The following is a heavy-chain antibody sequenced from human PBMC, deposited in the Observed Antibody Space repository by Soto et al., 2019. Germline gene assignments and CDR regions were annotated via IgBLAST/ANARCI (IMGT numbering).Heavy chain of an antibody. CDR3: ARREIQGPIDY. Sequence: LETLSLTCAVSGYSISSSNWWGWIRQPPGKGLEWIGYIYYSGTTYYNPSLKSRVTMSVDTSKNQFSLKLTSVTAVDTAVYYCARREIQGPIDYWGQGTLVTVSS. CDR1: GYSISSSNW. J-gene: IGHJ4*02. V-gene: IGHV4-28*01. CDR2: IYYSGTT. D-gene: IGHD1-26*01.